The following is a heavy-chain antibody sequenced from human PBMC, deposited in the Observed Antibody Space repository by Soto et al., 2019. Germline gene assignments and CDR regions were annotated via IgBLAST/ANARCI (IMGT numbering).Heavy chain of an antibody. Sequence: GGSLRLSCASSGFTFSSYWMSRVRQAPGKGLEWVANIKQDGSEKYYVDSVKGRFTISRDNAKNSLYLQMNSLRAEDTAVYYCARESPRRYYYDGAFDYWGQGTLVTVSS. CDR2: IKQDGSEK. D-gene: IGHD3-22*01. CDR3: ARESPRRYYYDGAFDY. J-gene: IGHJ4*02. V-gene: IGHV3-7*01. CDR1: GFTFSSYW.